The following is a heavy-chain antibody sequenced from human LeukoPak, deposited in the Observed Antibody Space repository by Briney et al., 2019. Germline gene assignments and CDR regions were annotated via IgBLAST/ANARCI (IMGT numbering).Heavy chain of an antibody. Sequence: SETLSLTCAVSTDPISSHYWSWIRQPPGKGLEWIGEINHSGSTNYNPSLKSRVTISVDTSKNQFSLKLSSVTAADTAVYYCARGWGYSSGWYYFDYWGQGTLVTVSS. J-gene: IGHJ4*02. CDR3: ARGWGYSSGWYYFDY. D-gene: IGHD6-19*01. CDR2: INHSGST. V-gene: IGHV4-34*01. CDR1: TDPISSHY.